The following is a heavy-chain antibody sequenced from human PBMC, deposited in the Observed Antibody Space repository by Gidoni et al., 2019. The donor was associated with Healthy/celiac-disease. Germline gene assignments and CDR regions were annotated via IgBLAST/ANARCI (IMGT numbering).Heavy chain of an antibody. CDR1: GFTFRRYW. CDR2: INSDGSST. D-gene: IGHD6-19*01. CDR3: ARVLPDSSGWYPFGYYYYYMDV. J-gene: IGHJ6*03. Sequence: EVQLVESGGGLVQPGGSLRLSCAASGFTFRRYWMHWVRQAPGKGLVWVSRINSDGSSTSYADSVKDRFTISRDNAKNTLYLQMNSLRAEDTAVYYCARVLPDSSGWYPFGYYYYYMDVWGKGTTVTVSS. V-gene: IGHV3-74*01.